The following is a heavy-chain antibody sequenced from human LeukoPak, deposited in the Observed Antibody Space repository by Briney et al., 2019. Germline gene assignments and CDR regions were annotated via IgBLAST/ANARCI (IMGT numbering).Heavy chain of an antibody. V-gene: IGHV3-23*01. D-gene: IGHD2-2*01. CDR2: ISGSCGST. J-gene: IGHJ4*02. CDR1: GFTFSSYA. Sequence: PGGALRLSCAASGFTFSSYAMSGVRQAPGKEGEWVSAISGSCGSTYYADSVKGRFTISRDNSKSTLFLQMNSLRADDTAVYYCAKGGYCSSTTCSNTPFDYWGQGTLVTVSP. CDR3: AKGGYCSSTTCSNTPFDY.